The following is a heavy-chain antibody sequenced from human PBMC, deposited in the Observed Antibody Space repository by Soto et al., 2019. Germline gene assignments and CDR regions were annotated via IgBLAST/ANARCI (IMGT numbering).Heavy chain of an antibody. D-gene: IGHD1-7*01. Sequence: SETLSLTCTVSGGSISSSSYYWGWIRQPPGKGLEWIGSIYYSGSTYYNPSLKSRVTISVDTSKNQFSLKLSSVTAADTAVYYCASTTSRTQTNTGGPWGQGTLVTVSS. V-gene: IGHV4-39*01. CDR3: ASTTSRTQTNTGGP. J-gene: IGHJ4*02. CDR1: GGSISSSSYY. CDR2: IYYSGST.